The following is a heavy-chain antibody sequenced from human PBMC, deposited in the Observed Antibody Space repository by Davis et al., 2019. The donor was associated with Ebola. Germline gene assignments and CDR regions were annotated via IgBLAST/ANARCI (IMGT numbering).Heavy chain of an antibody. CDR3: ARGSRNMDV. J-gene: IGHJ6*02. CDR1: GFTFTNYW. Sequence: PGGSLRLSCAPSGFTFTNYWMHWVRQSPGKGLVWVSRINSDGSTTTYADSVKGRFTISRGNAKDSLYLQMNSLRAEDTAVYYCARGSRNMDVWGQGTTVTVSS. CDR2: INSDGSTT. V-gene: IGHV3-74*01.